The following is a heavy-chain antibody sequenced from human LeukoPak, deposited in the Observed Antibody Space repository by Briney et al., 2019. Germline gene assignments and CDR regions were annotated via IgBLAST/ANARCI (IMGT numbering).Heavy chain of an antibody. CDR2: IYSGGST. CDR1: GFTVSSNY. Sequence: QPGGSLRLSCAASGFTVSSNYMSWVRQAPGKGLEWVSVIYSGGSTYYADSVKGRFTISRDNSKNTLYLQMNSLRAEDTAVYYCAKDPDPYYYDSSGYYHGDAFDIWGQGTMVTVSS. CDR3: AKDPDPYYYDSSGYYHGDAFDI. J-gene: IGHJ3*02. D-gene: IGHD3-22*01. V-gene: IGHV3-66*02.